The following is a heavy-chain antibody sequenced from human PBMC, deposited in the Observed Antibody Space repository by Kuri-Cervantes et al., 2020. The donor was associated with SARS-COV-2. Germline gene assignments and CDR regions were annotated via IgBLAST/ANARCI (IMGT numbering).Heavy chain of an antibody. J-gene: IGHJ4*02. Sequence: GESLKISCAASAFTFSSYGMSWVRQAPGKGLEWVSSICGSGGSTYYADSVKGRFIISRDISKNTLYLQMNSLRAEDTAVYYCANTLVWGVDYWGQGTLVTVSS. CDR1: AFTFSSYG. CDR2: ICGSGGST. CDR3: ANTLVWGVDY. D-gene: IGHD7-27*01. V-gene: IGHV3-23*01.